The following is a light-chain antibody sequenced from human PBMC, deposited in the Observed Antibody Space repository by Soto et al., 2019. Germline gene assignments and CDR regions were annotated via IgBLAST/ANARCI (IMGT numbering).Light chain of an antibody. J-gene: IGLJ2*01. CDR2: EVS. CDR1: SSDVGNYNR. CDR3: SSYTSSSTYVV. V-gene: IGLV2-18*02. Sequence: QSALTQPPSVSGSPGQSFTISCTGTSSDVGNYNRVSWYQQPPGTAPKLMIYEVSNRPSGVPDRFSGSKSGNTASLTISGLQAEDEADYYCSSYTSSSTYVVFGGGTQLTVL.